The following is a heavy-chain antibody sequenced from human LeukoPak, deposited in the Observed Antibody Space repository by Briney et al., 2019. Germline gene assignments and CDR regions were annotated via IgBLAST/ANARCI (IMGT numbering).Heavy chain of an antibody. V-gene: IGHV4-39*01. D-gene: IGHD3-9*01. CDR3: ARQNTYYDILTGYPLPMDV. CDR1: GGSISSSSYY. Sequence: PSETLSLTCTVSGGSISSSSYYWGWIRQPPGKGLEWIGSIYYSGSTYYNPSLKSRVTISVDTSKNQFSLKLSSVTAADTAVYYCARQNTYYDILTGYPLPMDVWGQGTTVTVSS. CDR2: IYYSGST. J-gene: IGHJ6*02.